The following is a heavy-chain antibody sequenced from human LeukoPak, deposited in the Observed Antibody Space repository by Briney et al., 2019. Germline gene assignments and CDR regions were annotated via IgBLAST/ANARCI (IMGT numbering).Heavy chain of an antibody. V-gene: IGHV3-23*01. J-gene: IGHJ3*01. D-gene: IGHD3-10*01. Sequence: GGSLRLSCAASGFTFSNYAMSWVRQAPGKGLVWVSRLSASSINIYYRESVKGRFTVSRDSSKNTLYLQMNSLTVEDTAVYYCTRLAGLDYYGTSGGNAFDFWGLGTLVTVSS. CDR1: GFTFSNYA. CDR2: LSASSINI. CDR3: TRLAGLDYYGTSGGNAFDF.